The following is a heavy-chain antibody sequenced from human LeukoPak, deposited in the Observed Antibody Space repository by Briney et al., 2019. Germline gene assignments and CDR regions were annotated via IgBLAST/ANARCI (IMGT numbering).Heavy chain of an antibody. CDR3: ARDDCGDTCYPGGY. J-gene: IGHJ4*02. CDR2: INAGNGNT. V-gene: IGHV1-3*01. Sequence: GASVKVSCKAPGYTFTSYAMHWVRQAPGQRLEWMGWINAGNGNTKYSQKFQGRVTITSDTSASTAYMELSSLTSEDTALYYCARDDCGDTCYPGGYWGQGTLVTVSS. CDR1: GYTFTSYA. D-gene: IGHD2-21*01.